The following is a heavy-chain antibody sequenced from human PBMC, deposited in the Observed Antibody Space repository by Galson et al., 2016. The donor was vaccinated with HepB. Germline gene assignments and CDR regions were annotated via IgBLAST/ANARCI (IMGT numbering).Heavy chain of an antibody. CDR2: INPSGGGT. Sequence: SVKVSCKASRYTFTTYWMHWVRQAPGQGLEWVGVINPSGGGTSYAQKFQGRVSVTSDTSTSTVYMQLISLRSEDTAVYYCARPFYGEYYYFGYWGQGTLVIVSS. CDR1: RYTFTTYW. D-gene: IGHD4-17*01. V-gene: IGHV1-46*01. CDR3: ARPFYGEYYYFGY. J-gene: IGHJ4*02.